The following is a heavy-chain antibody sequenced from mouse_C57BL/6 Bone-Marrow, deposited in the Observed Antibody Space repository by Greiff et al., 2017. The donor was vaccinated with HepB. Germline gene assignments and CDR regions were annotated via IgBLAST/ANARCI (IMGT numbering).Heavy chain of an antibody. CDR1: GYAFTSYL. CDR3: ADALVASYFAN. V-gene: IGHV1-54*01. J-gene: IGHJ2*01. CDR2: ISPGSGGT. D-gene: IGHD1-1*01. Sequence: QVQLKESGAGLVRPGTSVKVSCKASGYAFTSYLIEWVNQRPGQGLEWIGEISPGSGGTNYNEKFKGKATLTADKSSSTAYMQLSSLTSEDSAVYCCADALVASYFANWGQGDTLTVSS.